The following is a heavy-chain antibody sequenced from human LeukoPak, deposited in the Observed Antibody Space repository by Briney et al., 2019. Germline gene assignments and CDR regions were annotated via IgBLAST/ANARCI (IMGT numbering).Heavy chain of an antibody. CDR2: IRSKAYGGTT. J-gene: IGHJ4*02. Sequence: PGGSLRLSCTASGFTFGDYAMSWFRQAPGKGLEWVGFIRSKAYGGTTEYAASVKGRFTISRDDSKNTLYLQMNSLKTEGTAVCYCTTDIRGSLDYWGQGTLVTVSS. V-gene: IGHV3-49*03. D-gene: IGHD3-10*01. CDR1: GFTFGDYA. CDR3: TTDIRGSLDY.